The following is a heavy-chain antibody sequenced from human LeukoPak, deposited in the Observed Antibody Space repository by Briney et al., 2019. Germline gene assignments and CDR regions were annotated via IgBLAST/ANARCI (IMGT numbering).Heavy chain of an antibody. V-gene: IGHV4-39*01. Sequence: PSETLSLTCTVSGGSISSSSYYWGWIRQPPGKGLEWIGCIYYSGNTYYNPSLKSRVNISVDTSKNQFSLNLSSVTAADTPVYYCARWDYYDSSGYLYYFDYWGQGTLVTVSS. J-gene: IGHJ4*02. CDR2: IYYSGNT. CDR3: ARWDYYDSSGYLYYFDY. D-gene: IGHD3-22*01. CDR1: GGSISSSSYY.